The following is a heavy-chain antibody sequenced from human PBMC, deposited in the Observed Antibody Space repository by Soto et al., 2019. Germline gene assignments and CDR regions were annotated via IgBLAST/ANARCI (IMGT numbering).Heavy chain of an antibody. CDR2: IYYSGST. Sequence: SETLSLTCTVSGGSISSYYWSWIRQPPGKGLEWIGYIYYSGSTNYNPALKSRVTISVDTSKNQFSLKLSSVTAADTAVYYCARDPAAFHYWGQGTLVTVSS. D-gene: IGHD6-13*01. J-gene: IGHJ4*02. CDR1: GGSISSYY. CDR3: ARDPAAFHY. V-gene: IGHV4-59*01.